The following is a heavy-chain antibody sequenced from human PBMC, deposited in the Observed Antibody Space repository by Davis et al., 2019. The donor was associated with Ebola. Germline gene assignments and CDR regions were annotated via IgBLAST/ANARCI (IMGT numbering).Heavy chain of an antibody. V-gene: IGHV4-31*03. CDR1: GGSISSGGYY. J-gene: IGHJ4*02. D-gene: IGHD1-26*01. Sequence: SETLSLTCTVSGGSISSGGYYWSWIPQHPGKGLEWIGYIYYTGSTYYNPSLKSRLTISVDTAQNHFSLKLSSVTAADTAVYYCARVVGDFHFYFDYWGQGSLVTVSS. CDR3: ARVVGDFHFYFDY. CDR2: IYYTGST.